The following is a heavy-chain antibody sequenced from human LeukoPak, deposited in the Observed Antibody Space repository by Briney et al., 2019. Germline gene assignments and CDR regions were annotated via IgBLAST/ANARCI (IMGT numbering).Heavy chain of an antibody. CDR2: ISGSGGST. D-gene: IGHD2-21*02. V-gene: IGHV3-23*01. Sequence: GGSLRLSCAASGFTFNSYAMSWVRQAPGKGMEWVSAISGSGGSTYYADSVKGRFTIFRDNSKNTLYLQMNSLRAEDTAVYYCATVPMVTRSQNWFDPWGQGTLVTVSS. J-gene: IGHJ5*02. CDR1: GFTFNSYA. CDR3: ATVPMVTRSQNWFDP.